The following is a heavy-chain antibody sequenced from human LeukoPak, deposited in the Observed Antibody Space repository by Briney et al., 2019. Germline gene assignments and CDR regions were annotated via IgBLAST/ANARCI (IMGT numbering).Heavy chain of an antibody. D-gene: IGHD1-26*01. V-gene: IGHV1-2*02. CDR3: ARDRPSWELPFDY. J-gene: IGHJ4*02. Sequence: ASVKVSCKSSGYTFTGYYMHWVRQAPGKGLEWMGWINPNSGGTNYAQKFQGRVTMTRDTSISTAYMELSRLRSDDTAVYYCARDRPSWELPFDYWGQGTLVTVSS. CDR1: GYTFTGYY. CDR2: INPNSGGT.